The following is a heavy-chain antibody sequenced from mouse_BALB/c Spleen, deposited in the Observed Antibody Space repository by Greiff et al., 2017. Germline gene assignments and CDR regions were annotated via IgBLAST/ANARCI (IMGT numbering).Heavy chain of an antibody. Sequence: EVKLMESGGGLVQPGGSLKLSCAASGFTFSSYGMSWVRQTPDKRLELVATINSNGGSTYYPDSVKGRFTISRDNAKNTLYLQMSSLKSEDTAMYYCAREEGLRRGGSDYWGQGTTLTVSS. V-gene: IGHV5-6-3*01. D-gene: IGHD2-4*01. CDR3: AREEGLRRGGSDY. CDR1: GFTFSSYG. CDR2: INSNGGST. J-gene: IGHJ2*01.